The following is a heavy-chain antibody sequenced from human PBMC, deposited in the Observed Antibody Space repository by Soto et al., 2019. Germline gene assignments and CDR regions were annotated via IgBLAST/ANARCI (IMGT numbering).Heavy chain of an antibody. CDR1: GGTFSSYA. Sequence: ASVKVSCKASGGTFSSYAISWVRQAPGQGLEWMGGIIPIFGTANYAQKFQGRVTTTADESTSTAYMELSSLRSEDTAVYYCASVYCSCYCWDRNINSFRGR. J-gene: IGHJ2*01. CDR3: ASVYCSCYCWDRNINSF. CDR2: IIPIFGTA. D-gene: IGHD2-15*01. V-gene: IGHV1-69*13.